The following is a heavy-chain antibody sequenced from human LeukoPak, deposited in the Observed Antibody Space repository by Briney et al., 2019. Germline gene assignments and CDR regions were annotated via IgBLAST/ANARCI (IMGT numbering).Heavy chain of an antibody. CDR3: ARDFGRTYYYDSSGYHTCDY. CDR2: FDPEDGET. CDR1: GYTLTELS. V-gene: IGHV1-24*01. D-gene: IGHD3-22*01. J-gene: IGHJ4*02. Sequence: ASVKVSCKVSGYTLTELSMHWVRQAPGKGLEWMGGFDPEDGETIYAQKFQGRVTMTEDTSTDTAYMELSRLRSEDTAVYYCARDFGRTYYYDSSGYHTCDYWGQGTLVTVSS.